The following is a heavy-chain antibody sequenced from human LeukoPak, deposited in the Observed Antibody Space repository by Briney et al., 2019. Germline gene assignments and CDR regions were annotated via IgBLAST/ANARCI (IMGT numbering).Heavy chain of an antibody. J-gene: IGHJ1*01. CDR1: GGSISSGDYY. D-gene: IGHD2-2*01. Sequence: PSETLSLTRTVSGGSISSGDYYWSWIRQPPGKGLEWIGYIYYSGSTYYNPSLKSRVTISVDTSKNQFSLKLSSVTAADTAVYYCARDHCSSTSCYRSYFQHWGQGTLVTVSS. V-gene: IGHV4-30-4*08. CDR2: IYYSGST. CDR3: ARDHCSSTSCYRSYFQH.